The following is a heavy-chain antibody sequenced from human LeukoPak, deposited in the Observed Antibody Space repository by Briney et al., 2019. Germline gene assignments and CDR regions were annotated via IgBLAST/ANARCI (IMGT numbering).Heavy chain of an antibody. CDR2: IYPGDSDT. D-gene: IGHD3-9*01. CDR1: GYSFTNYW. V-gene: IGHV5-51*01. CDR3: ARRYDNTGYYVY. Sequence: GGSLRLSCKGFGYSFTNYWIAWVRQMPGKGLEWMGIIYPGDSDTRYSPSFQGQVTISADKSINTAYLQWSSLKASDTATYYCARRYDNTGYYVYWGQGTLVTVSS. J-gene: IGHJ4*02.